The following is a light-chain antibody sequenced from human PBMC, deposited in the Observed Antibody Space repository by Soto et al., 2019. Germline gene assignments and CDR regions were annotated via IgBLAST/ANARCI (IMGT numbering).Light chain of an antibody. CDR3: AAWDDSLRGWV. CDR1: SSNIGSNY. V-gene: IGLV1-47*01. J-gene: IGLJ3*02. CDR2: RNY. Sequence: QSVLSQSPSASGTPGQRVTISCSGSSSNIGSNYVFWYQQLPGTAPKVLIYRNYQRPSGVPDRFSGSKSGSSASLAFSGLRSEDEADYYCAAWDDSLRGWVFGGWTKVTVL.